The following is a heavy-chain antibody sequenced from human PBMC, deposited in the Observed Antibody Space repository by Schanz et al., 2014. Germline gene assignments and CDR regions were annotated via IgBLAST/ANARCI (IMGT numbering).Heavy chain of an antibody. CDR3: ATNSPFRMVRGSNAFDA. Sequence: QVQLLQSGSEVKKPGASVKVSCEISGYTVSALAMHWVRQAPGKGLEWLGGFDVEDGETIYAQKFQGRVTMTEDTSTETAYMELSGLRSGDTAVYYCATNSPFRMVRGSNAFDACGQGTMVTVSS. CDR2: FDVEDGET. J-gene: IGHJ3*01. D-gene: IGHD3-10*01. V-gene: IGHV1-24*01. CDR1: GYTVSALA.